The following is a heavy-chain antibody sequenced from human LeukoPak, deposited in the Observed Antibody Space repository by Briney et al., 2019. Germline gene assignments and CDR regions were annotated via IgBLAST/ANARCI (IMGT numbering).Heavy chain of an antibody. Sequence: ASVKVSCKASGYTFTSYYMHWVRQAPGQGLEWMGIINPSGGSTSYAQKFQGRVTMTRDTSTSTVYMELSSLTSDDTAVYFCARSSGGWFDPWGQGTLVTVSS. CDR1: GYTFTSYY. D-gene: IGHD6-25*01. V-gene: IGHV1-46*01. J-gene: IGHJ5*02. CDR2: INPSGGST. CDR3: ARSSGGWFDP.